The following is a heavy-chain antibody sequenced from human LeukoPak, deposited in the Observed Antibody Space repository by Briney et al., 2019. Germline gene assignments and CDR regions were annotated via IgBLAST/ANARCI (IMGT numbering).Heavy chain of an antibody. Sequence: RTGGSLRLSCAASGFTFSSYAMSWVRQAPRKGLEWVSAISGSGGSTYYADSVKGRFTISRDNSKNTLYLQMNSLRAEDTAVYYCAKEDRYYDYVWGRTDAFDIWGQGTMVTVSS. CDR2: ISGSGGST. CDR3: AKEDRYYDYVWGRTDAFDI. V-gene: IGHV3-23*01. CDR1: GFTFSSYA. D-gene: IGHD3-16*01. J-gene: IGHJ3*02.